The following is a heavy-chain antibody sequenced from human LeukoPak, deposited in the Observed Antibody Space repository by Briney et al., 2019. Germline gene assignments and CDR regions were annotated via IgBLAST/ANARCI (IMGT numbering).Heavy chain of an antibody. Sequence: SSETLSLTCTVSGGSISSYYWSWIRQPAGKGLEWIGRVYTSGTTYYNLSLKSRVTMSVDTSKKQFSLKLRSVTAADTAVYYCARDLFGESIDYWGQGTLVTVSS. D-gene: IGHD3-10*02. J-gene: IGHJ4*02. CDR1: GGSISSYY. CDR2: VYTSGTT. V-gene: IGHV4-4*07. CDR3: ARDLFGESIDY.